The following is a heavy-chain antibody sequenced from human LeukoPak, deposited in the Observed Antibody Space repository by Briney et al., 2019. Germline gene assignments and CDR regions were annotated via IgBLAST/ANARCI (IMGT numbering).Heavy chain of an antibody. Sequence: SGPTLVNPTQTLPLTCTFSGFSLSSSGMCVSWIRQPPGKALVWLARIDRDYDKYYSTSLKTRLTISKDTYKNQVVLTMTIMDPVDTATYYCARIGWNYFFDYWGQGTLVTVSS. CDR1: GFSLSSSGMC. J-gene: IGHJ4*02. D-gene: IGHD1-7*01. CDR2: IDRDYDK. V-gene: IGHV2-70*11. CDR3: ARIGWNYFFDY.